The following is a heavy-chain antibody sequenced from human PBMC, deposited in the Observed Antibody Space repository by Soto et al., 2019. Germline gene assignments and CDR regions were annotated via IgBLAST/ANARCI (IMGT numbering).Heavy chain of an antibody. V-gene: IGHV3-64D*06. D-gene: IGHD5-12*01. CDR1: GFTFSSYA. Sequence: PGGSLRLSCSASGFTFSSYAMHWVRQAPGKGLEYVSAISSNGGSTYYADSVKGRFTISRDNSKNTLYLQMSSLRAEDTAVYYCVKLYSGYDLLFSFDYWGQGTMVTVS. CDR3: VKLYSGYDLLFSFDY. J-gene: IGHJ4*02. CDR2: ISSNGGST.